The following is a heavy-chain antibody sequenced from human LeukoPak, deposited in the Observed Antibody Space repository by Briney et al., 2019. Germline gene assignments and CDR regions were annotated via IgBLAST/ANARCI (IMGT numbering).Heavy chain of an antibody. D-gene: IGHD6-13*01. V-gene: IGHV7-4-1*02. CDR3: ARTAPRYSSSWYFDY. CDR2: INTNTGNP. Sequence: ASVKVSCKASGYTFTSYAMNWVRQAPGQGLEWMGWINTNTGNPTYAQGFTGRFVFSLDTSVSTAYLRISSLKAEDTAVYYCARTAPRYSSSWYFDYWGQGTLVTVSS. J-gene: IGHJ4*02. CDR1: GYTFTSYA.